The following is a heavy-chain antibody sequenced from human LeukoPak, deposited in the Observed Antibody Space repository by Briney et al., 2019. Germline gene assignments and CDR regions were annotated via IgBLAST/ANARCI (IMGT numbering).Heavy chain of an antibody. V-gene: IGHV4-59*01. D-gene: IGHD3-3*01. Sequence: PSETLSLTCTVSGGSISSYYWSWIRQPPGKGLEWIGYIYYSGSTNYNPSLKSRVTISVDTSKNQFSLKLSSVTAADTAVYYCARDLRYDFWSRGWFDPRGQGTLVTVSS. J-gene: IGHJ5*02. CDR3: ARDLRYDFWSRGWFDP. CDR2: IYYSGST. CDR1: GGSISSYY.